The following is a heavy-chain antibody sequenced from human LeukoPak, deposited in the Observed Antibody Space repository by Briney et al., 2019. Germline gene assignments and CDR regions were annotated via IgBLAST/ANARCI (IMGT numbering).Heavy chain of an antibody. CDR3: ARDQRFLEWLSATKDAFDI. Sequence: PSQTLSLTCTVSGGSISSGGYYWSWIRQPPGKGLEWIGYIYHSGSTYYNPSLKSRVTISVDRSKNQFSLKLSSVTAADTAVYYCARDQRFLEWLSATKDAFDIWGQGTMVTVSS. CDR1: GGSISSGGYY. D-gene: IGHD3-3*01. J-gene: IGHJ3*02. V-gene: IGHV4-30-2*01. CDR2: IYHSGST.